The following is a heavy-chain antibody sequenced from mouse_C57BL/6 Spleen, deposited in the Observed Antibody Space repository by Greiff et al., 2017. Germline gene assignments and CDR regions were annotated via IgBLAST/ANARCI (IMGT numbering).Heavy chain of an antibody. Sequence: VQLKESGAELVRPGASVKLSCTASGFNIKDDYMHWVKQRPEQGLEWIGWIDPENGDTEYASQFQGKATLTADTSSNTAYLQLSSLTSEDTAVYYCTTDYGSSSFDYWGQGTTLTVAS. J-gene: IGHJ2*01. CDR2: IDPENGDT. CDR3: TTDYGSSSFDY. V-gene: IGHV14-4*01. CDR1: GFNIKDDY. D-gene: IGHD1-1*01.